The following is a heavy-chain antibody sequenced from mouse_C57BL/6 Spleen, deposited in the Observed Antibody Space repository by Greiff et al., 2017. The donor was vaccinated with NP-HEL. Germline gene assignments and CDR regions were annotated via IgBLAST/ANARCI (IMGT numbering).Heavy chain of an antibody. D-gene: IGHD1-1*01. Sequence: VKLQESGAELVRPGTSVKMSCKASGYTFTNYWIGWAKQRPGHGLEWIGDIYPGGGYTNYNEKFKGKATLTADKSSSTAYMQFSSLTSEDSAIYYCARHYYGSSNWYFDVWGTGTTVTVSS. CDR3: ARHYYGSSNWYFDV. CDR1: GYTFTNYW. CDR2: IYPGGGYT. V-gene: IGHV1-63*01. J-gene: IGHJ1*03.